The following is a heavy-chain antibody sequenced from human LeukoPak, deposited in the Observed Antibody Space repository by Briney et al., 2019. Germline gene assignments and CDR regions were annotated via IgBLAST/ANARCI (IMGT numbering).Heavy chain of an antibody. V-gene: IGHV3-7*01. CDR2: INMDGGET. J-gene: IGHJ4*02. Sequence: GGSLRLSCAASGFTFSNYWMSWVRQAPGKGLEWVAHINMDGGETYYVDSVKGRFTISRDNAKNSLYLQMNSLRAEDTAVYYCARTGVGFDYWGQGTLVTVSS. D-gene: IGHD3-10*01. CDR1: GFTFSNYW. CDR3: ARTGVGFDY.